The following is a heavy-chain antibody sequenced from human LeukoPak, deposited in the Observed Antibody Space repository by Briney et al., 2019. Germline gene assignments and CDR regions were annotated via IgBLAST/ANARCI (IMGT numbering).Heavy chain of an antibody. D-gene: IGHD3-10*01. CDR3: ARGVLWFGEGAFDI. Sequence: PGGSLRLSCAASGFTFSSYSMNWVRQAPGKGLEWVSCISTTSSYIYYADSVKGQFTISRDNAKNSLYLQMNSLRAEDTAVYYCARGVLWFGEGAFDIWGQGTMVTVSS. CDR1: GFTFSSYS. J-gene: IGHJ3*02. V-gene: IGHV3-21*01. CDR2: ISTTSSYI.